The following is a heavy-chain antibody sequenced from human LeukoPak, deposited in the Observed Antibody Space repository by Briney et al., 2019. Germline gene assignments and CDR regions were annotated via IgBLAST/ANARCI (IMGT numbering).Heavy chain of an antibody. CDR1: GYTFTASF. CDR3: VRDGLHWDYDY. Sequence: GASVMVSCKTSGYTFTASFIHWVRQAPGQGLEWMGWISPTNGDTRYAQKFQGRVAMTRDTSITTGYMELSRLRSDDTAVYYCVRDGLHWDYDYWGQGTLVTVSS. V-gene: IGHV1-2*02. CDR2: ISPTNGDT. J-gene: IGHJ4*02. D-gene: IGHD1-7*01.